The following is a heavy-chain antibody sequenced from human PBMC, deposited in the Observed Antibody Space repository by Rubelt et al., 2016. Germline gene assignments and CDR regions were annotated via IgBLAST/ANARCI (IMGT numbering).Heavy chain of an antibody. CDR3: AKVIGGRYPNAFDI. Sequence: EVQLVESGGGLVQPGRSLRLSCTASGFTFGDYAMSWFRQAPGKGLEWVGFIRSKAYGGTTEYATSVKGRFTISRDDSKRSAYLQMNSLRAEDTAVYYCAKVIGGRYPNAFDIWGQGTVVTASS. CDR2: IRSKAYGGTT. CDR1: GFTFGDYA. J-gene: IGHJ3*02. V-gene: IGHV3-49*03. D-gene: IGHD1-26*01.